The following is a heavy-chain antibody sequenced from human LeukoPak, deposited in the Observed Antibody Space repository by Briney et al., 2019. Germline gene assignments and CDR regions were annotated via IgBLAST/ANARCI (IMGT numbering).Heavy chain of an antibody. V-gene: IGHV4-59*01. D-gene: IGHD3-3*01. CDR1: GGSISSYY. CDR2: IYYSGST. J-gene: IGHJ4*02. Sequence: SETLSLTCTVSGGSISSYYWSWIRQPPGKGLEWIGYIYYSGSTNYNPSLKSRVTISVDTSKNQFSLKLSSVAAADTAVHYCARATYYDFWSGSGSIDYWGQGTLVTVSS. CDR3: ARATYYDFWSGSGSIDY.